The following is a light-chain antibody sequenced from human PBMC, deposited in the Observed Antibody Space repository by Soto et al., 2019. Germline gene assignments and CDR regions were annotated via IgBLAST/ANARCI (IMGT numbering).Light chain of an antibody. V-gene: IGKV1-5*01. CDR3: QQYNTYSWT. J-gene: IGKJ1*01. CDR2: DAS. Sequence: DIQMTQSPSTLSASAGDRVTITCRASQSINSWLVWYQQKPGKAPKLLIYDASNLESGVPSRFSGSGSGTEFTLTISSLQPDDFAPYYCQQYNTYSWTFGQGTKVEIK. CDR1: QSINSW.